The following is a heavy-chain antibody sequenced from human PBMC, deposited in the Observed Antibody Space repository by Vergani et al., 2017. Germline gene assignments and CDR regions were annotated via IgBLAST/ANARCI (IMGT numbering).Heavy chain of an antibody. Sequence: QVQLVQSGAEVKKPGASVKVSCKASGYTFTSYYMHWVRQAPGQGLEWMGIINPSGGSTSYAQKFQGRVTMTRDTSMSTVYMELSSLRSEDTAVYYCASDTHSGQRADRWGQGILVTVTS. V-gene: IGHV1-46*01. CDR3: ASDTHSGQRADR. J-gene: IGHJ5*02. CDR2: INPSGGST. D-gene: IGHD6-19*01. CDR1: GYTFTSYY.